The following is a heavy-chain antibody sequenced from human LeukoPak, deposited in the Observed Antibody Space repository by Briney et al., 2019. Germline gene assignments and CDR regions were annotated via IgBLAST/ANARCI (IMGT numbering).Heavy chain of an antibody. CDR1: GFTFSTYW. CDR2: TYTGGST. J-gene: IGHJ4*02. D-gene: IGHD2-2*01. CDR3: ARSALLTADPFDY. Sequence: PGGSLRLSCAASGFTFSTYWMHWVRQAPGKGLEWVSITYTGGSTYSADSVKDRFTVSRDSSKNTLYLEMNSLRAEDTAIYYCARSALLTADPFDYWGQGTLVTVSS. V-gene: IGHV3-66*01.